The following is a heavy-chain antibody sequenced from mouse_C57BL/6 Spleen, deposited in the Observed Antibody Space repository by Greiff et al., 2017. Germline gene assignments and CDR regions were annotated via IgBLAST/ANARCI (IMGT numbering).Heavy chain of an antibody. V-gene: IGHV1-80*01. CDR2: IYPGDGDT. CDR3: ARVYYGSSYGWYFGV. D-gene: IGHD1-1*01. Sequence: VKLVESGAELVKPGASVKISCKASGYAFSSYWMNGVKQRPGKGLEWIGQIYPGDGDTNYNGKFKGKATLTADKSSSTSYMQLILLTSEDAAVYFCARVYYGSSYGWYFGVWGTGTTVTVSS. J-gene: IGHJ1*03. CDR1: GYAFSSYW.